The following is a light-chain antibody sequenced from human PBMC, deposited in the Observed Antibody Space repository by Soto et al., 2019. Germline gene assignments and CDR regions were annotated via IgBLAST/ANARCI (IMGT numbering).Light chain of an antibody. Sequence: DIQMTQSPSSLSASVGDRVTITCRASQNVGSYLSWYQHRPGEAPKLLIYAASSLQSGVPSRFSGSGSGTDFTLTINSLQPEDFATYSCQQNYNAPPTFGQGTQVAI. CDR3: QQNYNAPPT. CDR1: QNVGSY. J-gene: IGKJ1*01. CDR2: AAS. V-gene: IGKV1-39*01.